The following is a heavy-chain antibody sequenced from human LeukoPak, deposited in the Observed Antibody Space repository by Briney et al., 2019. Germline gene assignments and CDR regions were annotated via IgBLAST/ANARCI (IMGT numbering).Heavy chain of an antibody. CDR2: INSDSGDT. V-gene: IGHV1-2*02. Sequence: ASVKVSCKTSGYTFTAYCIHWVRQAPGRGLEWMGWINSDSGDTNYAPKFQGRVTMTRDTSITTAYLGLSGLRPDDTAIYYCARAETYWGQGTLITVSS. J-gene: IGHJ1*01. CDR3: ARAETY. CDR1: GYTFTAYC.